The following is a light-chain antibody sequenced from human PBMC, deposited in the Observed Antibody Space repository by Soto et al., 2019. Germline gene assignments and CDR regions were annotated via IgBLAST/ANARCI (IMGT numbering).Light chain of an antibody. J-gene: IGKJ1*01. Sequence: EIVLTQSPGTLSLSPGEGATLSCRASQSISSTFLAWYQHKHGQAPRVLIYGASRWAAGIPVRFSGSGTGTDFTLTISGLEPEDVAFYYCQKYGSSWTFGRGTKVE. CDR2: GAS. V-gene: IGKV3-20*01. CDR1: QSISSTF. CDR3: QKYGSSWT.